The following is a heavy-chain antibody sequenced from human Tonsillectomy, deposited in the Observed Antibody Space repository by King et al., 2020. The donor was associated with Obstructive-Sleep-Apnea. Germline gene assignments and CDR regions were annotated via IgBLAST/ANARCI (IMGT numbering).Heavy chain of an antibody. Sequence: VQLVESGGGLVKPGGSLRLSCATSGFSFNNAWVSWVRQAPGKGLEWVGHIKGQTDGGTADYAAPVKGRFTISRDDSKNTLYLQMNSLKTEDSAVYYCTTDRGIPSAPLFDSWGQGTLVTVSS. CDR3: TTDRGIPSAPLFDS. V-gene: IGHV3-15*01. CDR1: GFSFNNAW. J-gene: IGHJ4*02. CDR2: IKGQTDGGTA.